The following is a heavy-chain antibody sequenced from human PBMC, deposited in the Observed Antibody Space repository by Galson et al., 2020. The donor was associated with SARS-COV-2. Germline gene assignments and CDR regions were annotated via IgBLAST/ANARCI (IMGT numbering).Heavy chain of an antibody. CDR2: INSSGST. CDR1: GGSFSGYY. Sequence: SETLSLTCAVYGGSFSGYYWSWIRQPPGKGLEWIGEINSSGSTNYNPSLKSRVTISVDTSKNHFSLKLSSVTAADTAVYYCAREEYFFLVVTGTRCCDVDDGGRGTL. CDR3: AREEYFFLVVTGTRCCDVDD. D-gene: IGHD2-21*02. J-gene: IGHJ2*01. V-gene: IGHV4-34*01.